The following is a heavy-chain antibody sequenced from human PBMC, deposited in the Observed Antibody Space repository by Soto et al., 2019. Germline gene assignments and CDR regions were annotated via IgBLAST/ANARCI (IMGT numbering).Heavy chain of an antibody. CDR1: GGSINSAGYY. D-gene: IGHD1-26*01. CDR3: ARSPDFVGGTTWFDP. CDR2: IYNSGSI. V-gene: IGHV4-31*03. Sequence: SETLSLTCTVSGGSINSAGYYWSWIRQHPGKGLEWIGNIYNSGSISYNPSLKSRVTISLDRSKNQFSLRLSSVTAADTAVYSCARSPDFVGGTTWFDPWGQGTLVTVSS. J-gene: IGHJ5*02.